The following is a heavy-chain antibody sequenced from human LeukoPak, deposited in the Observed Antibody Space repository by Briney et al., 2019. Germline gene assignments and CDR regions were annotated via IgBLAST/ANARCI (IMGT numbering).Heavy chain of an antibody. Sequence: MPSETLSLTCAVYGGSFSGYYWSWIRQSPGKGLEWNGEINHSGSTNYNPSLKSRVTISLDTSKNQFSLKLSSVTAADTAVYYCARGSRWELPLDYWGQGTLVTVSS. CDR3: ARGSRWELPLDY. J-gene: IGHJ4*02. CDR2: INHSGST. CDR1: GGSFSGYY. V-gene: IGHV4-34*01. D-gene: IGHD1-26*01.